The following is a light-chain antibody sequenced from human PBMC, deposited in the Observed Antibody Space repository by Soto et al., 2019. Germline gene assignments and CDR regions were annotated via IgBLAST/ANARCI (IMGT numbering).Light chain of an antibody. CDR3: YQRSDWPPT. CDR1: QDVRKY. Sequence: DIQMTQSPSSLSASVGDRVTITCQALQDVRKYLSWYQQKARKAPKLLIYDASNLETGVPSRFSGSASVTDFTLIISSLEPEDFAVYYCYQRSDWPPTFGGGTKVEIK. J-gene: IGKJ4*01. V-gene: IGKV1-33*01. CDR2: DAS.